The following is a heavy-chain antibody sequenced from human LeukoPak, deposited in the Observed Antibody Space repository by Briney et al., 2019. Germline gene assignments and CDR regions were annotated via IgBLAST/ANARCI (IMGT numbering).Heavy chain of an antibody. CDR3: ARHPYGSGSYDAFDI. CDR2: INHSGST. D-gene: IGHD3-10*01. J-gene: IGHJ3*02. Sequence: PSETLSLTCAVYGGSFSGYYWSWIRQPPGKGLEWIGEINHSGSTNYNQSLKSRVTISVDTSKNQFSLKLSSVTAADTAVYYCARHPYGSGSYDAFDIWGQGTMVTVSS. CDR1: GGSFSGYY. V-gene: IGHV4-34*01.